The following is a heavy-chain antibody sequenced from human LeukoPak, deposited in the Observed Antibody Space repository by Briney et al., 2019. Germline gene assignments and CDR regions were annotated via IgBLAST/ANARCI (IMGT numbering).Heavy chain of an antibody. CDR1: GFTFSDYY. CDR2: ISSRGKTT. V-gene: IGHV3-11*01. CDR3: ARSLDYYDSSGYYVPV. D-gene: IGHD3-22*01. J-gene: IGHJ4*02. Sequence: PGGSLRLSCAASGFTFSDYYMSWIRQAPGKGLEWLSYISSRGKTTHFADSVKGRFTISRDNAKNSLYLQMNSLRAEDTALYYCARSLDYYDSSGYYVPVWGQGTLVTVSS.